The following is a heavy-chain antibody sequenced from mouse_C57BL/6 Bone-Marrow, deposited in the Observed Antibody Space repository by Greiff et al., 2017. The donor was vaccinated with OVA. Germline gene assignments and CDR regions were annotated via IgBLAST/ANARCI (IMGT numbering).Heavy chain of an antibody. V-gene: IGHV5-16*01. CDR3: ARDSGIRIFYY. J-gene: IGHJ2*01. D-gene: IGHD1-1*01. CDR2: ITYDGSST. Sequence: EVKLMESEGGLVQPGSSMKLSCTASGFTFSGYYMAWVRQVPEKGLEWVANITYDGSSTYYLDSLKSRFIISRDNAKNILYLQMSSLKSEDTATYYCARDSGIRIFYYGGQGTTLTVSS. CDR1: GFTFSGYY.